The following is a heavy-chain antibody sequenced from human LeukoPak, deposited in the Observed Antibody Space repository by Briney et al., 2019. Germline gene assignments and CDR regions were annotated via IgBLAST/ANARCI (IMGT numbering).Heavy chain of an antibody. CDR1: GFTFSSYG. D-gene: IGHD3-22*01. V-gene: IGHV3-33*01. CDR2: IWYDGSDK. Sequence: GGSLRLSCAASGFTFSSYGMHWVRQAPGKGLEWVAVIWYDGSDKYYADSVKGRFTISRDNSKNTLYLQMNSLRAEDTAVYYCARDGDYYDSSGYYNYWGQGTLVTVSS. J-gene: IGHJ4*02. CDR3: ARDGDYYDSSGYYNY.